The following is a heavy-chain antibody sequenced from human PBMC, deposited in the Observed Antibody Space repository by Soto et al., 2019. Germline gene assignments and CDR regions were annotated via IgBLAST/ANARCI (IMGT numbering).Heavy chain of an antibody. Sequence: QVQLVQSGAEVKKPGASVKVSCKASGYTFTSYGISWVRQAPGQGLEWMGWISAYNGNTNYAQKLQGRVTMTTDTSTSTDDMERRSLRSDDTAVYYCTGDRGGAYGDYQGDAFDIWGQGTMVTVSS. D-gene: IGHD4-17*01. V-gene: IGHV1-18*01. CDR3: TGDRGGAYGDYQGDAFDI. J-gene: IGHJ3*02. CDR1: GYTFTSYG. CDR2: ISAYNGNT.